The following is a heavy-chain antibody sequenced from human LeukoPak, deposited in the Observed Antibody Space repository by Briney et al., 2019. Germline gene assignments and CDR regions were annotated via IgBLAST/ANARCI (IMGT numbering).Heavy chain of an antibody. CDR2: ISAYNGNT. V-gene: IGHV1-18*01. D-gene: IGHD6-19*01. J-gene: IGHJ4*02. CDR3: AMEGGSGWTFDY. CDR1: GYTFTGYG. Sequence: ASVKVSCKASGYTFTGYGIAWVRQAPGQGLEWMGWISAYNGNTNYAQKLQGRVTMTTDTSTSTAYMELRSLRSDDTAIYYCAMEGGSGWTFDYWGQGTLVTVSS.